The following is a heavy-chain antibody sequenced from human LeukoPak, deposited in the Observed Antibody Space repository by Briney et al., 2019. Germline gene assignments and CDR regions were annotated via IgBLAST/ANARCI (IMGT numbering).Heavy chain of an antibody. D-gene: IGHD6-13*01. CDR1: GGSISSSSYY. CDR2: IYYSGST. V-gene: IGHV4-39*07. Sequence: SETLSLTCTVSGGSISSSSYYWGWIRQPPGKGLEWIGSIYYSGSTYYNPSLKSRVTISVDTSKNQFSLKLSSVTAADTAVYYCARVSYQQLVTGGWFDPWGQGTLVTVSS. J-gene: IGHJ5*02. CDR3: ARVSYQQLVTGGWFDP.